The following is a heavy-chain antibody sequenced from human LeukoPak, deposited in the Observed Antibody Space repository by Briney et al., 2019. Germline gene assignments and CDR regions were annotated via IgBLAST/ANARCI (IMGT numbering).Heavy chain of an antibody. CDR1: GFIFSSNW. V-gene: IGHV3-7*01. J-gene: IGHJ4*02. CDR3: ARGYYGDHSD. Sequence: GGSLRLSCAASGFIFSSNWMSWVRQAPGKGLEWVANIKEDGSDKYYVDSVKGRFTISRDNAKNSLFLQMSSLRAEDTAIYYCARGYYGDHSDWGQGTQVTVSS. D-gene: IGHD4-17*01. CDR2: IKEDGSDK.